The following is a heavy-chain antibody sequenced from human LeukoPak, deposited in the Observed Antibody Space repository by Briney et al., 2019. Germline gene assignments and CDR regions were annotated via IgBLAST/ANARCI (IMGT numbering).Heavy chain of an antibody. V-gene: IGHV4-59*08. D-gene: IGHD2-15*01. CDR1: GGSISSYY. CDR2: IYYSGST. J-gene: IGHJ5*02. Sequence: PSETLSLTCTVSGGSISSYYWNWIRQPPGKGLEWIGYIYYSGSTNYNPSLKSRVTISIDTSENQFSLKLSSVTAADTAVYYCARHYCSGGSCSSWDWFDPWGQGTLVTVPS. CDR3: ARHYCSGGSCSSWDWFDP.